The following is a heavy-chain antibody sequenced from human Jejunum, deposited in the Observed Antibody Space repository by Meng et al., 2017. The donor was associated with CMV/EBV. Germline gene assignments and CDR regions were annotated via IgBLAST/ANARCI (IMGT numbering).Heavy chain of an antibody. CDR3: APGFRSWSGSYSS. V-gene: IGHV4-34*01. J-gene: IGHJ4*02. D-gene: IGHD1-26*01. CDR1: GAPFSGY. Sequence: VHLQPGGGRLLKPSEALSPTCGVYGAPFSGYWSWVRQPPGKGLEWIGEITHSGSTNYNVSLKSRVTISIDTSKNQFSLKLSSVTATDTAVYYCAPGFRSWSGSYSSWGQGTLVTVSS. CDR2: ITHSGST.